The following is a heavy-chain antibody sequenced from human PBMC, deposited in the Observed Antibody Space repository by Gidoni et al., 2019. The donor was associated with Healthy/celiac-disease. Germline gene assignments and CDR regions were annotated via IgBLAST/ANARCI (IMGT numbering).Heavy chain of an antibody. CDR2: IYYSGST. CDR3: ARLDCSSTSCYTAGAFDI. Sequence: SWIRQPPGKGLEWIGYIYYSGSTNYNPSLKSRVTISVDTSKNQFSLKLSSVTAADTAVYYCARLDCSSTSCYTAGAFDIWGQGTMVTVSS. V-gene: IGHV4-59*08. D-gene: IGHD2-2*02. J-gene: IGHJ3*02.